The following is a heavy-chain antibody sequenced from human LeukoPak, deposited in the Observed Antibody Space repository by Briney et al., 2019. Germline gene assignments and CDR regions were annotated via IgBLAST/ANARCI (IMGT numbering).Heavy chain of an antibody. V-gene: IGHV3-33*01. CDR1: GFSFSNYV. CDR3: ARSNNGGWGYCDY. J-gene: IGHJ4*02. D-gene: IGHD3-16*01. Sequence: GGSLRLSCAASGFSFSNYVMHWVRQAPGKRLEWVAGIWYDGSNKYYADSVKGGFTISRDNSKNTLYVQMSSLRAEDTAVYYCARSNNGGWGYCDYWGQGSLVTVSS. CDR2: IWYDGSNK.